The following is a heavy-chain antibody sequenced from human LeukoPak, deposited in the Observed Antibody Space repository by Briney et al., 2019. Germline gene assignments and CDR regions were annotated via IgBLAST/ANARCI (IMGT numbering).Heavy chain of an antibody. CDR2: VYYTGAT. D-gene: IGHD5-18*01. CDR1: GGSIGDYY. V-gene: IGHV4-59*01. CDR3: ARCGNSYGTGYQFDP. J-gene: IGHJ5*02. Sequence: SETLSLTCTVSGGSIGDYYWSWVRQTPGKGWEGSGFVYYTGATNYNPSLKSRIPISLDTSKNQISLNMNSVYAAGTAVYFCARCGNSYGTGYQFDPWSQGTLVTVSS.